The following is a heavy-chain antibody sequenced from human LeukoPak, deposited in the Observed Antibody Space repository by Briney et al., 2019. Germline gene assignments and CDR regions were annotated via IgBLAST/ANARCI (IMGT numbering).Heavy chain of an antibody. D-gene: IGHD1-26*01. V-gene: IGHV4-34*01. CDR2: INHSGST. CDR3: ATVGGATTIDY. J-gene: IGHJ4*02. CDR1: GGSFSGYY. Sequence: SETLSLTCAVYGGSFSGYYWSWIRQPPGKGLEWIGEINHSGSTNYNPSLKSRVTISVDTSKNQFSLKLSSVTAADTAVYYCATVGGATTIDYWGQGTLVTVS.